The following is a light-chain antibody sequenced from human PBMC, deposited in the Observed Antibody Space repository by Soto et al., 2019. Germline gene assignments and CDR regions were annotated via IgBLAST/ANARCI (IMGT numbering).Light chain of an antibody. Sequence: EIVLTQSPGTLSLSPGERATLSCRASQSLSSSYLAWYQQKPGQAPRLLIYDASSRATGISDRFSGSGSGTDFTLTISRLEPEDFAVYYCQQYGSSPSFGGGTKVDIK. V-gene: IGKV3-20*01. CDR1: QSLSSSY. CDR3: QQYGSSPS. J-gene: IGKJ4*01. CDR2: DAS.